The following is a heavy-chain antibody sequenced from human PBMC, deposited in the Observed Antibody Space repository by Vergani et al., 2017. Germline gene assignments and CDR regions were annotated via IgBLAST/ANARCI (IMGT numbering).Heavy chain of an antibody. J-gene: IGHJ6*03. CDR1: GGTFSSYA. V-gene: IGHV1-69*11. D-gene: IGHD5-18*01. CDR2: IIPILGTA. Sequence: QVQLVQSGAEVKKPGSSVKVSCKASGGTFSSYAISWVRQAPGQGLEWMGRIIPILGTANYAQKFQGRVTITADESTSTAYMELSSLRSEDTAVYYCARDVDTGFHTLQYYYYYYMDVWGKGTTVTVSS. CDR3: ARDVDTGFHTLQYYYYYYMDV.